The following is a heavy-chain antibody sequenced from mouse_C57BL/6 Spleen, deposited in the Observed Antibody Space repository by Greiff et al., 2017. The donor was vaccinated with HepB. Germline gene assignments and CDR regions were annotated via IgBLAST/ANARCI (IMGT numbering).Heavy chain of an antibody. CDR2: IWSGGST. V-gene: IGHV2-2*01. D-gene: IGHD1-1*01. J-gene: IGHJ2*01. Sequence: QVQLKESGPGLVQPSQSLSITCTVSGFSLTSYGVHWVRQSPGKGLEWLGVIWSGGSTDYNAAFISRLSISKDNSKSQVFFKMNSLQADDTAIYYCARNSPHYYGSSYDYFDYWGQGTTLTVSS. CDR1: GFSLTSYG. CDR3: ARNSPHYYGSSYDYFDY.